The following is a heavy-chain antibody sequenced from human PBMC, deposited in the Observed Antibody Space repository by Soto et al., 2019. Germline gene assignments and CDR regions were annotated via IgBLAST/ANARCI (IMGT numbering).Heavy chain of an antibody. V-gene: IGHV4-59*08. J-gene: IGHJ4*02. Sequence: QVQLQESGPGLVKPSETLSLTCTVSGGSISSYYWSWIRQPPGKGLEWIGYIYYSGSTNYNPSLKSRVTISVETSKNQVSLKLSSVTASDTAVYFCARHWGFWADYWGQGALVTVSS. CDR2: IYYSGST. D-gene: IGHD3-16*01. CDR1: GGSISSYY. CDR3: ARHWGFWADY.